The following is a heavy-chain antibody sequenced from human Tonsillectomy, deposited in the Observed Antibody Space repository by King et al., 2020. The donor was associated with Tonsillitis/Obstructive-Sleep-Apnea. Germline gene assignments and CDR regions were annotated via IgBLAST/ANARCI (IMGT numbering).Heavy chain of an antibody. CDR1: GGSISSSSYF. CDR3: ARWGKNYYFDY. Sequence: QLQLQESGPGLVKPSETLSLTCTVSGGSISSSSYFWGWIRQPPGKGLEWIGSIYYSGSTYCNPSLKSRVTISVDTSKNQFSLKLSSVTAADTAVYYCARWGKNYYFDYWGQGTLVTVSS. CDR2: IYYSGST. D-gene: IGHD3-16*01. J-gene: IGHJ4*02. V-gene: IGHV4-39*01.